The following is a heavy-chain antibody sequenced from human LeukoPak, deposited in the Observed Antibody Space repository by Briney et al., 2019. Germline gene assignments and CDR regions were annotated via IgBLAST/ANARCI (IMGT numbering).Heavy chain of an antibody. CDR3: ASPTGDDGYYYMDV. Sequence: PGGSLRLSCAASGFTFSSYSMNWVRQAPGKGLEWVAFIRYDGSNKYYADSVKGRFTISRDNSKNTLYLQMNSLRAEDTAVYYCASPTGDDGYYYMDVWGQGTTVTISS. J-gene: IGHJ6*03. D-gene: IGHD7-27*01. CDR2: IRYDGSNK. CDR1: GFTFSSYS. V-gene: IGHV3-30*02.